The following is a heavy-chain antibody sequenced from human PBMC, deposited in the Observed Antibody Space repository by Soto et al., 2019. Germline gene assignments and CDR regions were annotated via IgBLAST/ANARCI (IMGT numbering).Heavy chain of an antibody. CDR1: GGSFSGYY. D-gene: IGHD6-6*01. Sequence: QVQLQQWGAGLLKPSETLSLTCAVYGGSFSGYYWSWIRQPPVKGLEWIGQINHSGSTNYNPSLKSRVTISVETSKNQFSLKVSSVTAADTAVYYCARTSRFDSWGQGTLVTVSS. J-gene: IGHJ4*02. CDR3: ARTSRFDS. V-gene: IGHV4-34*01. CDR2: INHSGST.